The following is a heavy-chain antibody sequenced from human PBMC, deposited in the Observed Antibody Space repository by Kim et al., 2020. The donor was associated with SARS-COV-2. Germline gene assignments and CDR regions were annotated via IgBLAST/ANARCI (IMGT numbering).Heavy chain of an antibody. V-gene: IGHV1-69*01. Sequence: ANYAQKFKVRVTITADDSTSTDDMELSILRSEDTAVYYCARGATVTTADYWGQGTLVTVSS. CDR2: A. D-gene: IGHD4-4*01. CDR3: ARGATVTTADY. J-gene: IGHJ4*02.